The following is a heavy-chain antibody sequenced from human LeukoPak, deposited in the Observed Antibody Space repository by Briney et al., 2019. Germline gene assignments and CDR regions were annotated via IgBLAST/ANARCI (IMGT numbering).Heavy chain of an antibody. CDR1: GFSFSNYD. CDR3: AKEGEAVAGSDY. D-gene: IGHD6-19*01. Sequence: GGSLRLSCAASGFSFSNYDMHWVRQAPGKGQEWVTFIRYDKTNKYYADSVKGRFTISRDNPKNTLYLQMNSLRAEDTAVYYCAKEGEAVAGSDYWGQGTLVTVSS. J-gene: IGHJ4*02. CDR2: IRYDKTNK. V-gene: IGHV3-30*02.